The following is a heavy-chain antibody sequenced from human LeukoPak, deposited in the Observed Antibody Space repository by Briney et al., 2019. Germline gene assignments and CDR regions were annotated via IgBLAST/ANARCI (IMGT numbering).Heavy chain of an antibody. Sequence: GGSLRLSCAASGFTFSSYGMHWVRQAPGKGLEWVAVISYDGSNKYYADSVKGRFTISRDNSKNTLFLQMNGLRAEDTAMYYCAKDLSSSGYDLDYWGQGTLVTVSS. D-gene: IGHD5-12*01. CDR3: AKDLSSSGYDLDY. J-gene: IGHJ4*02. CDR1: GFTFSSYG. V-gene: IGHV3-30*18. CDR2: ISYDGSNK.